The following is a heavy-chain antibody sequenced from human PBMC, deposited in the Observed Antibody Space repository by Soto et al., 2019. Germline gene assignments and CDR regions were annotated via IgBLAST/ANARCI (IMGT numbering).Heavy chain of an antibody. CDR1: GYTLTELS. V-gene: IGHV1-24*01. CDR2: FDPEDGET. J-gene: IGHJ3*02. D-gene: IGHD2-8*01. Sequence: ASVKVSCKVSGYTLTELSMHWVRQAPGKGLEWMGGFDPEDGETIYAQKFQGRVTMTESTSTDTAYMELSSLRSEDTAVYYCATVYCTNGVCYDDAFDIWGQGTMVTVSS. CDR3: ATVYCTNGVCYDDAFDI.